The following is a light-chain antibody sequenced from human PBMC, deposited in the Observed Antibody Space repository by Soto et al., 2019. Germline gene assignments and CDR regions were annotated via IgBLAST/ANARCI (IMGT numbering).Light chain of an antibody. CDR3: QQYGSSPRT. CDR2: GAS. J-gene: IGKJ1*01. V-gene: IGKV3-20*01. Sequence: EIVLTQSPCTLSLSPGERATLSCRASQSVDRYLAWYQQKPGQAPRLLIYGASTRATGIPDRFSGGGSGTDFTLTISRLEPEDFAVYYCQQYGSSPRTFGQGTKVEIK. CDR1: QSVDRY.